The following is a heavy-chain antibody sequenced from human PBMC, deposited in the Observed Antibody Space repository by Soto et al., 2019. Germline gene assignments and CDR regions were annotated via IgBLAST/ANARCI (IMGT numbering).Heavy chain of an antibody. D-gene: IGHD6-13*01. J-gene: IGHJ4*02. CDR2: IWYDGSNK. CDR1: GFTFGSYG. Sequence: QVQLVESGGGVVQPGRSLRLSCAASGFTFGSYGMHWVRQAPGKGLEWVAVIWYDGSNKYYADSVKGRFTISRDNSKNPLYLQMKSLRAEDTAVYYCGKISSSGWGYFDYWGQGTLVTVSS. V-gene: IGHV3-33*01. CDR3: GKISSSGWGYFDY.